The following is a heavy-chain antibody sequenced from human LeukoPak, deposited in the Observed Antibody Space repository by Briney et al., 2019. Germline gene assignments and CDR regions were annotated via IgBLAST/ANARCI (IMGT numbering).Heavy chain of an antibody. CDR2: TRPDGSET. Sequence: GGSLRLSCAASGFIFTNFWMSWVRQAPGKGLEWEANTRPDGSETYYVDSVKGRFTVSRDNAKNSLYLQMNTLRVEDTAVYFCARDASGYYDSWGQGTLVTVSS. CDR3: ARDASGYYDS. D-gene: IGHD3-22*01. V-gene: IGHV3-7*01. J-gene: IGHJ4*02. CDR1: GFIFTNFW.